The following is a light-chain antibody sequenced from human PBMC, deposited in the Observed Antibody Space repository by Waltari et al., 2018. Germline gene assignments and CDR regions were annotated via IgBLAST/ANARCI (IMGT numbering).Light chain of an antibody. CDR1: QSILYRSNSKNY. J-gene: IGKJ2*01. CDR2: WAS. Sequence: DIVMTQSPDSLAVSLGERATINCKSSQSILYRSNSKNYLAWYQHKPGQPPKLLIYWASTRESGVPDRFSGSGSGTDFTLTISSLQAEDVAIYYCQQYYSIPYTFGQGTKLEIK. CDR3: QQYYSIPYT. V-gene: IGKV4-1*01.